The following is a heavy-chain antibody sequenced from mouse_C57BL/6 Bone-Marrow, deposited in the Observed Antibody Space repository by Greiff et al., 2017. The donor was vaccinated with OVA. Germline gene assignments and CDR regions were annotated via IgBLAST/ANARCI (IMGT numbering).Heavy chain of an antibody. Sequence: SGAELARPGASVKLSCKASGYTFTSYGISWVKQRTGQGLEWIGEIYPRSGNTYYNEKFKGKATLTADKSSSTAYMELRSLTSEDSAVYFCARDYYGSSPLYYFDYWGQGTTLTVSS. CDR1: GYTFTSYG. V-gene: IGHV1-81*01. CDR2: IYPRSGNT. CDR3: ARDYYGSSPLYYFDY. D-gene: IGHD1-1*01. J-gene: IGHJ2*01.